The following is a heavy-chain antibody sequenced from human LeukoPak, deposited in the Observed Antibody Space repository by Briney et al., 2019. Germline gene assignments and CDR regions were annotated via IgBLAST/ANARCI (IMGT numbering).Heavy chain of an antibody. Sequence: SETLSLTCAVYGGSFSGYYWSWIRQPPGKGLEWIGEFNHSGSTNYNPSLKSRVTISVDTSKNQFSLKLSSVTAADTAVYYCARGRRGGYYYGSGSQAYYFDYWGQGTLVTVSS. CDR1: GGSFSGYY. CDR2: FNHSGST. V-gene: IGHV4-34*01. J-gene: IGHJ4*02. CDR3: ARGRRGGYYYGSGSQAYYFDY. D-gene: IGHD3-10*01.